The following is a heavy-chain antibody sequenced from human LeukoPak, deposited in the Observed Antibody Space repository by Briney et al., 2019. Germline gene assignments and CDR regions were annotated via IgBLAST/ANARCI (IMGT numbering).Heavy chain of an antibody. CDR1: GFTFSSYE. CDR3: ARDVRRWLQFDY. J-gene: IGHJ4*02. CDR2: ISSSGSTI. Sequence: PGGSLRLSCAASGFTFSSYEMNWVRQAPGKGLEWVSYISSSGSTIYYADSVKGRFTISRDNAKNSLYLQINSLRAEDTAVYYCARDVRRWLQFDYWGQGTLVTVSS. V-gene: IGHV3-48*03. D-gene: IGHD5-24*01.